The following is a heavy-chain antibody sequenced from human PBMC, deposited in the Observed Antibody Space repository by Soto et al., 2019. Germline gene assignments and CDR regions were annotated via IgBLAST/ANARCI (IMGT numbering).Heavy chain of an antibody. D-gene: IGHD3-10*01. CDR2: IKHDGSEK. Sequence: EVQLVESGGGLVQPGGSLRLSCAASGFTFDSYWMSWVRQAPGKGLEWVANIKHDGSEKYYVDSVKGRFTIFRDKAKNSLYLQMNSLRGEATAVYFYATYYVWFEDAFDVWGQGTMVTVSS. CDR1: GFTFDSYW. V-gene: IGHV3-7*01. CDR3: ATYYVWFEDAFDV. J-gene: IGHJ3*01.